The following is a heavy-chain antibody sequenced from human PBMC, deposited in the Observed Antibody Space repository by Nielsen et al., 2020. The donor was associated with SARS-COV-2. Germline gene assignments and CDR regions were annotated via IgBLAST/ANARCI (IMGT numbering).Heavy chain of an antibody. Sequence: ASVKVSCKTSGYTFTSFAIHWVRQAPGQSLEWMGWINAGNGNTKYSQKFQGRVTMTTDTSTTTAYMELSSLSSEDTAVYYCARITPSSGWDYWGQGTLVTVSS. D-gene: IGHD6-19*01. CDR1: GYTFTSFA. J-gene: IGHJ4*02. CDR3: ARITPSSGWDY. V-gene: IGHV1-3*01. CDR2: INAGNGNT.